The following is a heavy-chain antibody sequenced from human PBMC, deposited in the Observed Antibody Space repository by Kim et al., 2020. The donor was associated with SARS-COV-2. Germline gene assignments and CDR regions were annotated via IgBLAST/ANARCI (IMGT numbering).Heavy chain of an antibody. CDR1: GGTFSSYA. D-gene: IGHD3-22*01. J-gene: IGHJ4*01. V-gene: IGHV1-69*13. Sequence: SVKVSCKASGGTFSSYAISWVRQAPGQGLEWMGGIIPIFGTANYAQKFQGRVTITADESTSTAYMELSSLRSEDPAVNYGARSRVLDYYDSSGYYLDYW. CDR2: IIPIFGTA. CDR3: ARSRVLDYYDSSGYYLDY.